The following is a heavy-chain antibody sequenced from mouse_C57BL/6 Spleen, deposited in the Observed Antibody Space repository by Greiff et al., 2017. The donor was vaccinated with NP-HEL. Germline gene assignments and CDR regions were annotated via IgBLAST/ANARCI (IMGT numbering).Heavy chain of an antibody. V-gene: IGHV5-4*03. J-gene: IGHJ1*03. CDR1: GFTFSSYA. Sequence: DVMLVESGGGLVKPGGSLKLSCAASGFTFSSYAMSWVRQTPEKRLEWVATISDGGSYTYYPDNVKGRFTISRDNAKNNLYLQMSHLKSEDTAMYYCARGRNDYERYWYFDVWGTGTTVTVSS. CDR2: ISDGGSYT. CDR3: ARGRNDYERYWYFDV. D-gene: IGHD2-4*01.